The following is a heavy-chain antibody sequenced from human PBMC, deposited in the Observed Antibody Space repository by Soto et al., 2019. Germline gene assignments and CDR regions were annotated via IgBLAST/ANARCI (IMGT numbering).Heavy chain of an antibody. J-gene: IGHJ6*02. CDR3: ARVAPWLGHYYGMDV. V-gene: IGHV1-2*04. CDR1: GYTFTGYY. D-gene: IGHD6-19*01. Sequence: ASVKVSCKASGYTFTGYYMHWVRQAPGQGLEWMGWINPNSGGTNYAQKFQGWVTMTRDTSISTAYMELSRLRSDDTAVYYCARVAPWLGHYYGMDVWGQGTMVTVSS. CDR2: INPNSGGT.